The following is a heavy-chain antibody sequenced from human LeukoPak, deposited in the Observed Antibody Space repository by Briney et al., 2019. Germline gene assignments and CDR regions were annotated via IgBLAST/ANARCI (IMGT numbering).Heavy chain of an antibody. CDR3: ARGLDSSSWYWLVFDY. V-gene: IGHV5-51*01. CDR2: IYPGDSDT. J-gene: IGHJ4*02. Sequence: GESLKISCKGSGYSFTSYWIGWVRQMPGKGLEWMGIIYPGDSDTRYSPSFQGQVTISADKSISTAYLQWSSLKGSDTAMYYCARGLDSSSWYWLVFDYWGQGTLVTVSS. D-gene: IGHD6-13*01. CDR1: GYSFTSYW.